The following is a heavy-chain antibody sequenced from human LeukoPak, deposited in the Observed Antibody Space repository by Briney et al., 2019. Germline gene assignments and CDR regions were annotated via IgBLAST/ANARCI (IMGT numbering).Heavy chain of an antibody. V-gene: IGHV1-69*13. CDR1: GGTFSSYA. CDR2: IIPIFGTA. Sequence: ASVKVSCKASGGTFSSYAISWVRQAPGQGLEWMGGIIPIFGTANYAQKFQGRVTITADESTSTAYMELSSLRSEDTAVYYCARSPGIAAPTSWFDPWGQGTLVTVSS. J-gene: IGHJ5*02. CDR3: ARSPGIAAPTSWFDP. D-gene: IGHD6-13*01.